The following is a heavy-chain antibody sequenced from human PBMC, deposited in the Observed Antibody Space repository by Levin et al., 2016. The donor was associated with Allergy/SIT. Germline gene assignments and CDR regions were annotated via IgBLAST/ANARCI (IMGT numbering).Heavy chain of an antibody. J-gene: IGHJ5*02. CDR2: IVPYNGNT. D-gene: IGHD2-2*01. V-gene: IGHV1-18*01. CDR3: ARGVDQFNWLDP. Sequence: ASVKVSCKASGYTFINYVITWVRQAPGQGLEWVGWIVPYNGNTNYAQRLQGRVTMTADTSTHTAYMELRSLTFDDTAVYYCARGVDQFNWLDPWGQGALVSVSS. CDR1: GYTFINYV.